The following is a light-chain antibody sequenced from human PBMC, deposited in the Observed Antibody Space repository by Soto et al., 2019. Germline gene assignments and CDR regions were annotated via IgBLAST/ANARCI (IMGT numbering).Light chain of an antibody. J-gene: IGKJ3*01. Sequence: EIVLTQSPGTLSLSPGDRATLSCRASQSVNSNYFAWYQRKPGQAPRLLIYGASNRATDIPYRFSGSGSGTDVTLTISSLEAEEFAVYYCQQYDNTPPTFGPGTKVDVK. CDR2: GAS. CDR3: QQYDNTPPT. CDR1: QSVNSNY. V-gene: IGKV3-20*01.